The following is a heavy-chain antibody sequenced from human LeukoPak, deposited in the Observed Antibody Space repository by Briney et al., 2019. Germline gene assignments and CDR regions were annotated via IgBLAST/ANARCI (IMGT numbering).Heavy chain of an antibody. CDR3: ARDDYGDSYYYYYYMDV. J-gene: IGHJ6*03. Sequence: PGGSLRLSCAASGFTFTGYSMNWVRQAPGKGLEWVSSISSSSSYIYYADSMKGRFTISRDNAKNSLYVQMNSLRAEDTAVYYCARDDYGDSYYYYYYMDVWGKGTTVTVSS. D-gene: IGHD4-17*01. CDR2: ISSSSSYI. CDR1: GFTFTGYS. V-gene: IGHV3-21*01.